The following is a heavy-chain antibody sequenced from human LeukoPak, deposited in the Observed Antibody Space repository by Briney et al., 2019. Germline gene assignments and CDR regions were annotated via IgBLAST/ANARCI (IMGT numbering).Heavy chain of an antibody. D-gene: IGHD3-22*01. V-gene: IGHV4-61*02. Sequence: SQTLSLTCTVSGGSISSGSYYWSWIRQPAGKGLEWIGRIYTSGSTNYNPSLKSRVTISVDTSKNQFSLKLSSVTAADTAVYYCARFNGDSGGYYFGTIDYWGQGTLVTVSS. J-gene: IGHJ4*02. CDR2: IYTSGST. CDR1: GGSISSGSYY. CDR3: ARFNGDSGGYYFGTIDY.